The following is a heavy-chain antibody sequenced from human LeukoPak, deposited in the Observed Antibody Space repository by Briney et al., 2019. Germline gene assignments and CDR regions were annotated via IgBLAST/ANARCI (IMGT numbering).Heavy chain of an antibody. Sequence: PSETLSLTCAAYGGSFSGYYWSWIRQPPGKGLEWIGEINHSGSTNYNPSLKSRVTISVDTSKNQFSLKLSSVTAADTAVYYCAWESPILRYFPRWGQGTLVTVSS. V-gene: IGHV4-34*01. CDR3: AWESPILRYFPR. CDR1: GGSFSGYY. CDR2: INHSGST. J-gene: IGHJ4*02. D-gene: IGHD3-9*01.